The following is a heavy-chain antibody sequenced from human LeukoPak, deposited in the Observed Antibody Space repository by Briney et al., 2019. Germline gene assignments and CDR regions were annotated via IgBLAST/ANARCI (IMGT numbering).Heavy chain of an antibody. CDR2: IYYSGST. V-gene: IGHV4-59*08. CDR1: GGSISSYY. D-gene: IGHD6-13*01. J-gene: IGHJ4*02. CDR3: ASLADSSSWANFDY. Sequence: PSETLSLTCTVSGGSISSYYWSWIRQPPGKGLEWIGYIYYSGSTNYNPSLKSRVTISVDTSKNQFSLKLSSVTAADTAVYYCASLADSSSWANFDYWGQGTLVTVSS.